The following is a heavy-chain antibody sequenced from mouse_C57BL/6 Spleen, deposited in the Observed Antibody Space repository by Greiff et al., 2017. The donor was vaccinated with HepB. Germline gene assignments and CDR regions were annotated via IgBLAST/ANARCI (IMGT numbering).Heavy chain of an antibody. Sequence: QVQLKQPGAELVKPGASVKLSCKASGYTFTSYWMHWVKQRPGRGLEWIGRIDPNSGGTKYNEKFKSKATLTVDKPSSTAYMQLSSLTSEDSAVYYCARMGSYYDDDLGYAMDYWGQGTSVTVSS. CDR3: ARMGSYYDDDLGYAMDY. CDR2: IDPNSGGT. J-gene: IGHJ4*01. D-gene: IGHD2-4*01. CDR1: GYTFTSYW. V-gene: IGHV1-72*01.